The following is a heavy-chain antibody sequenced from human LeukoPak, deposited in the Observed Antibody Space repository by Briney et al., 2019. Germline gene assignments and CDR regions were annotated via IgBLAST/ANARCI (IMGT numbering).Heavy chain of an antibody. D-gene: IGHD3-22*01. CDR2: IHTSGTM. CDR1: GGSISSYY. V-gene: IGHV4-4*07. Sequence: SETLSLTCTVSGGSISSYYWSWIRQPAGRGLEWIGHIHTSGTMNYNASLKSRVRISVETSKNQFSLRLSSVTAADTAVYFCARGILRDYYDSSGFYHRGGVGYWGQGTLVTVSS. CDR3: ARGILRDYYDSSGFYHRGGVGY. J-gene: IGHJ4*02.